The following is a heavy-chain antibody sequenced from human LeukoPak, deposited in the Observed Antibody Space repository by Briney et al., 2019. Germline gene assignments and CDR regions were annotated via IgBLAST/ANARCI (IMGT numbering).Heavy chain of an antibody. V-gene: IGHV1-2*02. CDR2: INPDSGGT. CDR3: ARDHFGSGSYYVGTFDY. CDR1: GYTFTGYY. D-gene: IGHD3-10*01. J-gene: IGHJ4*02. Sequence: GASVKVSCKAPGYTFTGYYMHWVGQAPGQRLEWMGWINPDSGGTNYAQKFQGRVTMTRDTSINTAYMELTRLRSDDTAVYYCARDHFGSGSYYVGTFDYWGQGTLVTVSS.